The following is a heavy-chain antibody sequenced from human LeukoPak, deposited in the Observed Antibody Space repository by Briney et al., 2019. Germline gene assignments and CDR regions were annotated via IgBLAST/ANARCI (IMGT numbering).Heavy chain of an antibody. CDR2: ISSSSSYI. CDR3: ARSGGYGPKGLGYYYYMDV. V-gene: IGHV3-21*01. Sequence: GGSLRLSCAASGFTFSSYSMNWVRQAPGKGLEWVSSISSSSSYIYYADSVKGRFTISRDNAKNSLYLQMNSLRAEDTAVYYCARSGGYGPKGLGYYYYMDVWGKGTTVTVSS. CDR1: GFTFSSYS. J-gene: IGHJ6*03. D-gene: IGHD5-12*01.